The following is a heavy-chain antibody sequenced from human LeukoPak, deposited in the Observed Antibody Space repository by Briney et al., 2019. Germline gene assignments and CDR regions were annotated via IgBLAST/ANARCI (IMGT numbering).Heavy chain of an antibody. V-gene: IGHV3-53*05. CDR2: IYSGGST. J-gene: IGHJ5*02. CDR3: ARNWFDP. Sequence: GGSLRLSCAASGFTVSSDYMSWVRQAPGKGLEWVSVIYSGGSTYYADSVKGRFTISRDKSKNTVYLQMDSLRFEDTAMYYCARNWFDPWGQGTLVTVSS. CDR1: GFTVSSDY.